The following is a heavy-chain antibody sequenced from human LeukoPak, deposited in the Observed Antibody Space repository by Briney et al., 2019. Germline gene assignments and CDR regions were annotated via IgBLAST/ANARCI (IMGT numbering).Heavy chain of an antibody. V-gene: IGHV3-53*05. CDR2: IYSGGST. J-gene: IGHJ5*02. CDR3: ARNWFDP. Sequence: GGSLRLSCAASGFTVSSDYMSWVRQAPGKGLEWVSVIYSGGSTYYADSVKGRFTISRDKSKNTVYLQMDSLRFEDTAMYYCARNWFDPWGQGTLVTVSS. CDR1: GFTVSSDY.